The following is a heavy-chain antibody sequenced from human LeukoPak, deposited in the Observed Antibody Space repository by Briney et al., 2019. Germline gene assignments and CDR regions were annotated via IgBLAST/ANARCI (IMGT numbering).Heavy chain of an antibody. CDR3: ARGHGMDV. Sequence: SETLSLTCAVYGGAFSGYYWSWIRQPPGKGLEWIGEINHSGNTNYNPSLKSRVTISIDTSKNQFSLRLSSVTAADTAVYYCARGHGMDVWGQGTTVTVSS. V-gene: IGHV4-34*01. J-gene: IGHJ6*02. CDR2: INHSGNT. CDR1: GGAFSGYY.